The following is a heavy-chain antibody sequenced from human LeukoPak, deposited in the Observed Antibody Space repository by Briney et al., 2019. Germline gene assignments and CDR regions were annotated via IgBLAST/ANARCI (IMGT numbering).Heavy chain of an antibody. CDR2: IYPGDSDT. Sequence: GESLQISCKGSGYSFTSYWIGWVRPMPGEGLEGRGSIYPGDSDTRYSPSFQGQVTISADKSISTAYLQWSSLKASDTAMYYCARSVGRGYCSGGSCQVWFDPWGQGTLVTVSS. J-gene: IGHJ5*02. D-gene: IGHD2-15*01. V-gene: IGHV5-51*01. CDR1: GYSFTSYW. CDR3: ARSVGRGYCSGGSCQVWFDP.